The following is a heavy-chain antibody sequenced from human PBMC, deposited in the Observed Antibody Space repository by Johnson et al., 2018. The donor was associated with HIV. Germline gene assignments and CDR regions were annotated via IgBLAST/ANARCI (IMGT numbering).Heavy chain of an antibody. CDR2: ISSAGTT. J-gene: IGHJ3*02. D-gene: IGHD6-19*01. V-gene: IGHV3-66*02. CDR3: ARDRKQWLVVGGGINDI. Sequence: VQLVESGGSVVRPGGSLRLSCAASGFTVSSYYMSWIRQAPGKGLEWVSVISSAGTTYYADSVKGRFTISRDNSKHTLYLQMNSLRAEDTAVYYCARDRKQWLVVGGGINDIWGQGTMVTVSS. CDR1: GFTVSSYY.